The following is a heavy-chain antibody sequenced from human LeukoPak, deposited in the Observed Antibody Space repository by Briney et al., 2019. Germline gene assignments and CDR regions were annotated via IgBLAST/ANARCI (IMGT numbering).Heavy chain of an antibody. CDR1: GFTFDDYA. J-gene: IGHJ4*02. Sequence: PGGSLRLSCAASGFTFDDYAMHWVRQAPGKGLEWVSLISWDGGSTYYADSVKGRFTISRDNSKNSLYLQMNSLRAEDTAVYYCARERLYGLVDYWGQGTLVTVSS. D-gene: IGHD4-17*01. V-gene: IGHV3-43D*03. CDR2: ISWDGGST. CDR3: ARERLYGLVDY.